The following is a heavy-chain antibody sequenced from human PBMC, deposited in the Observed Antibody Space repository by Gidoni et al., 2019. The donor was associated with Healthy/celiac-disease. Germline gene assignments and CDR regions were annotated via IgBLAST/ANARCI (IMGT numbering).Heavy chain of an antibody. CDR1: GGSIRSSSYY. J-gene: IGHJ5*02. CDR2: IYYRGST. CDR3: ARHPRGYYDFWSVSEGWFDP. Sequence: QLQLPASGPGLVKPSETLSLTCTVSGGSIRSSSYYWGWIRQPPGKGLDWIWSIYYRGSTYYNPSLKSRVTISVDTSKNQFSLKLSSVTAADTAVYYCARHPRGYYDFWSVSEGWFDPWGQGTLVTVSS. V-gene: IGHV4-39*01. D-gene: IGHD3-3*01.